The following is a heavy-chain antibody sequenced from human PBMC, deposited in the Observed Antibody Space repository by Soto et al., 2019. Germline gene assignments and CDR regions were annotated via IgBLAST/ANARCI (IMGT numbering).Heavy chain of an antibody. CDR2: IRYDGSNQ. CDR1: GFTFSTYG. J-gene: IGHJ6*02. Sequence: QVQLVESGGDVVQPGRSLRLSCAASGFTFSTYGMHWVRQAPGKGLEWVAGIRYDGSNQYYADSVKGQFTISRDNSKNTVYMQMDSLRADDTAVYYCARDFTAGATYSGPSYYAMDVWGQGTTVIVSS. V-gene: IGHV3-33*01. D-gene: IGHD1-26*01. CDR3: ARDFTAGATYSGPSYYAMDV.